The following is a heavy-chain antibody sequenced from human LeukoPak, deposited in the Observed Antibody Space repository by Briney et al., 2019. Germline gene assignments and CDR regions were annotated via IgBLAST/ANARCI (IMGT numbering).Heavy chain of an antibody. CDR3: ARSRYGGNEFDY. CDR2: IGTAGDT. Sequence: SGGSLRLSCAASGFTFSIYDMHWVRQATGKGLEWVSAIGTAGDTYYPGSVKGRFTISRENAKNSLYLQMNSLRAGDTAVYYCARSRYGGNEFDYWGQGTLVTVSS. D-gene: IGHD4-23*01. V-gene: IGHV3-13*01. J-gene: IGHJ4*02. CDR1: GFTFSIYD.